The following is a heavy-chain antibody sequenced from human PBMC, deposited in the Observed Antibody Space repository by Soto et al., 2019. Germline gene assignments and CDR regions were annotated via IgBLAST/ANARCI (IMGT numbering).Heavy chain of an antibody. V-gene: IGHV1-18*04. CDR2: ISTYNGNT. D-gene: IGHD3-3*01. CDR1: GYTFTSYG. Sequence: ASVKVSCKTSGYTFTSYGISWVRQAPGQGLEWMGWISTYNGNTNYAQKFQGRATMTTDTSTTTAYMELRSLKSDDTAVYYCARLLFLEWFDDYWGQGTLVTVS. CDR3: ARLLFLEWFDDY. J-gene: IGHJ4*02.